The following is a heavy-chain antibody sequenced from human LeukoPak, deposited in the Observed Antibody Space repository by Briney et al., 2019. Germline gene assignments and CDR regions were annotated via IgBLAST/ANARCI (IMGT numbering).Heavy chain of an antibody. V-gene: IGHV3-53*01. D-gene: IGHD3-16*02. CDR1: GFTVSSNS. CDR2: IYSGTI. CDR3: ARSYVWGTYRYDAFDI. J-gene: IGHJ3*02. Sequence: PGGSLRFSCTVSGFTVSSNSMSWVRQAPGKGREWVSFIYSGTINYSDSVKGRFTISRDNSKNTLYLQMNSLRAEDTAVYCCARSYVWGTYRYDAFDIWGQGTMVIVSS.